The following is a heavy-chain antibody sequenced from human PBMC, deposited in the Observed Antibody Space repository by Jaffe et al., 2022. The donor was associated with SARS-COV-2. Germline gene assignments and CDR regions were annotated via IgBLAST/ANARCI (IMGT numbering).Heavy chain of an antibody. CDR2: ISYDGSNK. CDR1: GFTFSSYA. D-gene: IGHD6-13*01. V-gene: IGHV3-30-3*01. Sequence: QVQLVESGGGVVQPGRSLRLSCAASGFTFSSYAMHWVRQAPGKGLEWVAVISYDGSNKYYADSVKGRFTISRDNSKNTLYLQMNSLRAEDTAVYYCARDRPLGIAAAGYFDYWGQGTLVTVSS. CDR3: ARDRPLGIAAAGYFDY. J-gene: IGHJ4*02.